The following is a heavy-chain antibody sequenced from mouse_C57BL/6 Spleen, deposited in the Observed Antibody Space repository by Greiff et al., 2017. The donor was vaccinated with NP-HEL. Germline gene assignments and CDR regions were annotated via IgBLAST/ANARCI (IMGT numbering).Heavy chain of an antibody. V-gene: IGHV1-52*01. J-gene: IGHJ3*01. D-gene: IGHD2-1*01. CDR2: IDPSDSET. CDR1: GYTFTSYW. CDR3: ARTYGNSFAY. Sequence: VQLQQPGTELVKPGASVKLSCKASGYTFTSYWMHWVKQRPIQGLEWIGNIDPSDSETHYNQKFKDKATLTVDKSSSTAYMQLSSLTSEDSAVYYCARTYGNSFAYWGQGTLVTVSA.